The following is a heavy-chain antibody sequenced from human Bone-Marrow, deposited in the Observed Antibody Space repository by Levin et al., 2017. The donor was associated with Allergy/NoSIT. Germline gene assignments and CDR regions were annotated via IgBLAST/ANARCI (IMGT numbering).Heavy chain of an antibody. CDR3: VARSNGMDV. J-gene: IGHJ6*02. D-gene: IGHD5-12*01. Sequence: ARGSLRLSCAASEFIVSSNYMSWVRQAPGKGLDWVSVIYSGGRAYYADSVKGRFTVSRDNSKNTLYLQMNSLRAEDTAVYYCVARSNGMDVWGQGTTVTVSS. CDR1: EFIVSSNY. V-gene: IGHV3-66*01. CDR2: IYSGGRA.